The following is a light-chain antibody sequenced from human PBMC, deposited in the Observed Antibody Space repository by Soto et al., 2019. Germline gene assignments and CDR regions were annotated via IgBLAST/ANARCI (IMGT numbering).Light chain of an antibody. CDR2: KAS. Sequence: DIQMSQSPSTLSGSVGDRVTITCRASQTISSWLAWYQQKPGKAPKLLIYKASTLKSGVPSRFSGSGSGTEFTLTISSLQPDDFATYYCQHSTTFGQGTKVDIK. CDR3: QHSTT. V-gene: IGKV1-5*03. J-gene: IGKJ1*01. CDR1: QTISSW.